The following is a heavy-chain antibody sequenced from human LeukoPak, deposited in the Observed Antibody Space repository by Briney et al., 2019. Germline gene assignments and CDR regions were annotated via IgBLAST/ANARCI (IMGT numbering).Heavy chain of an antibody. CDR3: AKASGIREYYYYMDV. CDR1: GFTFSSYA. CDR2: ISYDGSNK. D-gene: IGHD2-15*01. Sequence: PGGSLRLSCAASGFTFSSYAMHWVRQAPGKGLEWVAVISYDGSNKYYADSVKGRFTISRDNSKNTLYLQMNSLRAEDTAVYYCAKASGIREYYYYMDVWGKGTTVTVSS. J-gene: IGHJ6*03. V-gene: IGHV3-30-3*01.